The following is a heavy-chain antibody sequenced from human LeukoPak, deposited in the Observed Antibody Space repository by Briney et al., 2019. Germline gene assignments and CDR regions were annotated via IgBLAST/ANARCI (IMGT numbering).Heavy chain of an antibody. V-gene: IGHV3-23*01. CDR3: AKLGFRYDILTGYYAPLDY. CDR2: ISGSGGST. J-gene: IGHJ4*02. D-gene: IGHD3-9*01. Sequence: PGGSLRLSCAASGFTFNSYAMSWVRQAPGKGLEWVSAISGSGGSTYYADSVKGRFTISRDNSKNTLYLQMNSLRAEDTAVYYCAKLGFRYDILTGYYAPLDYWGQGTLVTVSS. CDR1: GFTFNSYA.